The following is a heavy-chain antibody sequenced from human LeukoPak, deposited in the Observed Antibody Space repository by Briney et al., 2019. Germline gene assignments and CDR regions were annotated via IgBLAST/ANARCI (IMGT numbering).Heavy chain of an antibody. CDR2: IYDTGST. V-gene: IGHV4-39*01. CDR1: GDSIRSNNYY. CDR3: QSRFLEWLLDY. J-gene: IGHJ4*02. D-gene: IGHD3-3*01. Sequence: PSETLSLTCAVSGDSIRSNNYYWGWIRQPPGKGLEWIGSIYDTGSTFYNPSLKSRVIISVDTSKNQFSLKLSSVTAADTAVYYCQSRFLEWLLDYWGQGTLVTVSS.